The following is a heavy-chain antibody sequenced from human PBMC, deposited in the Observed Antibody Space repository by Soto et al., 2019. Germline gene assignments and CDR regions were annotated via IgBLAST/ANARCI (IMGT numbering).Heavy chain of an antibody. CDR1: GFTLSTYD. CDR2: IVSTVNK. D-gene: IGHD3-10*01. V-gene: IGHV3-13*01. Sequence: EVQLVESGGGLVQPGGSLRLSCAASGFTLSTYDMHWVRQAPGKGLKWASVIVSTVNKNFPVSVKGRFTISGEDATNSLYLQMNSLRGGDTAVYYCARARPSARSDGSWGDFYSSGLDVWGQGTTVTVSS. CDR3: ARARPSARSDGSWGDFYSSGLDV. J-gene: IGHJ6*02.